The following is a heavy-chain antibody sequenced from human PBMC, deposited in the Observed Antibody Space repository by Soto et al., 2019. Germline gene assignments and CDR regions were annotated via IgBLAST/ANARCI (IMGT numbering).Heavy chain of an antibody. CDR3: TRPSSSSLGADY. J-gene: IGHJ4*02. D-gene: IGHD6-6*01. V-gene: IGHV3-73*01. Sequence: HLGGSLRLSCAASGFTFSGSAMHWVRQASGKGLEWVGRIRSKANSYATAYAASVKGRFTISRDDSKNTAYLQMNSLKTEDTAVYYCTRPSSSSLGADYWGQGTLVTVSS. CDR1: GFTFSGSA. CDR2: IRSKANSYAT.